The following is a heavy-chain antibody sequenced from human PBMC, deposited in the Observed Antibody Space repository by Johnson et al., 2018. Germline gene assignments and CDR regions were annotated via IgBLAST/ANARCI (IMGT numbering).Heavy chain of an antibody. J-gene: IGHJ1*01. V-gene: IGHV3-74*01. CDR1: GFTFSSYW. CDR2: INDGGSDT. CDR3: AKDRSLIRRSTSCSH. Sequence: VQLVESGGGLVQPGGSLRLSCAASGFTFSSYWMHWVRQAPGKGLVWVSRINDGGSDTTYADSVKGRFTISRDNAKNSLYLQMNSLGVEDTALYYCAKDRSLIRRSTSCSHGGQGTLVTVSS. D-gene: IGHD2-2*01.